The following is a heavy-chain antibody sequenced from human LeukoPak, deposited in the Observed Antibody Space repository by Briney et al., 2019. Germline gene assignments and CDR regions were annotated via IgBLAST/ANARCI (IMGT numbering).Heavy chain of an antibody. CDR1: GYTFTSYG. J-gene: IGHJ4*02. V-gene: IGHV1-18*01. Sequence: ASVKVSCKASGYTFTSYGISWVRQAPGQGLEWMGWISAYNGNTNYAQKLQGRVTMTTDTSTSTAYMELRSLRSDDTAVYYCARDPSYYDILTGYSRPNPFDYWCQGTLVTVSS. CDR2: ISAYNGNT. D-gene: IGHD3-9*01. CDR3: ARDPSYYDILTGYSRPNPFDY.